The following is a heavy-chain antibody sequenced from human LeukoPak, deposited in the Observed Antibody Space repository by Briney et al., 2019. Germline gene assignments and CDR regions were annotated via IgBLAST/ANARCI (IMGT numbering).Heavy chain of an antibody. Sequence: ASVKVSCKASGGTFSSYAISWVRQAPGQGLEWMGGIIPIFGTANYAQMFQGRVTITADESTSTAYMELSSLRSEDTAVYYCAKGIVVAGHFDYWGQGTLVTVSS. D-gene: IGHD6-19*01. CDR1: GGTFSSYA. V-gene: IGHV1-69*13. J-gene: IGHJ4*02. CDR2: IIPIFGTA. CDR3: AKGIVVAGHFDY.